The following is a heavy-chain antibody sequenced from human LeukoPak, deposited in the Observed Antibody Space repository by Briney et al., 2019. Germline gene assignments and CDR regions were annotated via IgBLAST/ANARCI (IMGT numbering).Heavy chain of an antibody. Sequence: GGSLRLSCAASGFTFSSYWMHWVRQAPGKGLEWVAVIWYDGSNKYYADSVKGRFTISRDNSKNTLYLQMNSLRAEDTAVYYCARVAAAGSEYFQHWGQGTLVTVSS. D-gene: IGHD6-13*01. V-gene: IGHV3-33*08. CDR1: GFTFSSYW. J-gene: IGHJ1*01. CDR2: IWYDGSNK. CDR3: ARVAAAGSEYFQH.